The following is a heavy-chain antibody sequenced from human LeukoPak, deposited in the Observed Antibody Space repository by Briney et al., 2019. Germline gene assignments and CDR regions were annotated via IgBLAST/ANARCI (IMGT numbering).Heavy chain of an antibody. CDR2: INPNSGGT. CDR1: GYTFTGYY. V-gene: IGHV1-2*02. D-gene: IGHD1-26*01. Sequence: ASVKVSCKASGYTFTGYYMHWVRQAPGQGLEWMGWINPNSGGTNYALKFQGRVTMTRDTSISTAYMELSRLRSDDTAVYYCAREYRKGAFDPWGQGTLVTVSS. J-gene: IGHJ5*02. CDR3: AREYRKGAFDP.